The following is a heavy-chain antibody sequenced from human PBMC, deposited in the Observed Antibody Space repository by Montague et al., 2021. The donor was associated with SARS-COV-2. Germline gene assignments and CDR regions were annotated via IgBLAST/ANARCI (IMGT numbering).Heavy chain of an antibody. CDR1: GGSISSYY. J-gene: IGHJ3*02. CDR2: IYYSGST. Sequence: SETLSLTCIVSGGSISSYYWSWIRQPPGKGLEWIGYIYYSGSTNXNPSLKSRVTISVDTSKNQFSLMLSSVTAADTAVYYCARRGAYSSGWYSGALDIWGQGTMVTVSS. CDR3: ARRGAYSSGWYSGALDI. V-gene: IGHV4-59*08. D-gene: IGHD6-19*01.